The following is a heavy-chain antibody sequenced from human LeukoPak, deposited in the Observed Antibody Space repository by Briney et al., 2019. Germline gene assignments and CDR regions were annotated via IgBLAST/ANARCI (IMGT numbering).Heavy chain of an antibody. CDR1: GFTFSSYE. J-gene: IGHJ4*02. V-gene: IGHV3-30*04. CDR3: ARDRGQWLVQGIDY. Sequence: GGSLRLSCAASGFTFSSYEMNWVRQAPGKGLEWVAVISYDGSNKYYADSVKGRFTISRDNSKNTLYLQMNSLRAEDTAVYYCARDRGQWLVQGIDYWGQGTLVTVSS. D-gene: IGHD6-19*01. CDR2: ISYDGSNK.